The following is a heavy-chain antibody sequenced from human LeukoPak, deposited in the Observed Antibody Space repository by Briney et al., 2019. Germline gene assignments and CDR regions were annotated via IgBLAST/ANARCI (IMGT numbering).Heavy chain of an antibody. J-gene: IGHJ4*02. CDR3: ARDRIAVAGPSNYFDY. CDR1: GYTFTSYD. CDR2: MNPDSGNT. Sequence: ASVKVSCKASGYTFTSYDINWVRQATGQGLEWMGWMNPDSGNTGYAQKFQGRVTITRDTSASTAYMELSSLRSEDMAVYYCARDRIAVAGPSNYFDYWGQGTLVTVSS. D-gene: IGHD6-19*01. V-gene: IGHV1-8*03.